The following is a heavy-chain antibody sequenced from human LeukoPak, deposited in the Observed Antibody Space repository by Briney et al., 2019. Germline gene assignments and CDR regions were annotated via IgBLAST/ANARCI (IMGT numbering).Heavy chain of an antibody. V-gene: IGHV1-69*05. CDR1: GGTFSSYA. CDR2: IIPNFGTA. Sequence: GSSVKVSCKASGGTFSSYAISWVRQAPGQGLEWMGGIIPNFGTANYAQKFQGRVTITTDESTSTAYMELSSLRSEDTAVYYCARASLRYSSSWGFDPWGQGTLVTVSS. D-gene: IGHD6-13*01. CDR3: ARASLRYSSSWGFDP. J-gene: IGHJ5*02.